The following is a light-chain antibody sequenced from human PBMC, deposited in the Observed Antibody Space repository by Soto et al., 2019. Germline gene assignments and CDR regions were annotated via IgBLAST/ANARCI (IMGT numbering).Light chain of an antibody. V-gene: IGKV3-15*01. CDR3: QQYSNRPPAT. CDR1: QSVGSN. CDR2: AAS. J-gene: IGKJ1*01. Sequence: EIVMTQSPATLSVSPGERTTLSCRASQSVGSNLAWYQQKPGQAPRLLIYAASTRATGIPARFSGSGSGTEFTLTISSLQSEDFAVYYCQQYSNRPPATFGRGTKVDIK.